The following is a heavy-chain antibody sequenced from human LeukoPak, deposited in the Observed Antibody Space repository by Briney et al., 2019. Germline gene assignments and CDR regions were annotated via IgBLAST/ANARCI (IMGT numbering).Heavy chain of an antibody. CDR1: GFTVSSNY. CDR3: AVYYYGSGSQKRYYYYMDV. D-gene: IGHD3-10*01. CDR2: IYSDGTT. J-gene: IGHJ6*03. V-gene: IGHV3-53*01. Sequence: PGGSLRLSCAASGFTVSSNYMSWVRQAPGKGLECVSVIYSDGTTYYADSVKGRFTIFRDKSKNTLYLQMNILRAEDTAVYYCAVYYYGSGSQKRYYYYMDVWGKGTTVTVSS.